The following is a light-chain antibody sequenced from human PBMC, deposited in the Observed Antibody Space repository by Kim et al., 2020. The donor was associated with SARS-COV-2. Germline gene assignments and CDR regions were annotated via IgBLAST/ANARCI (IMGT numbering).Light chain of an antibody. Sequence: VSPGERVARTCRASQSLSSNLAWYQQKPGQAPRLLIYDAFTRATGIPARFSGSGSGAEFTLTISSLQSEDFALYYCQQYNNWPFTFGPGTKVDIK. CDR2: DAF. J-gene: IGKJ3*01. CDR3: QQYNNWPFT. V-gene: IGKV3-15*01. CDR1: QSLSSN.